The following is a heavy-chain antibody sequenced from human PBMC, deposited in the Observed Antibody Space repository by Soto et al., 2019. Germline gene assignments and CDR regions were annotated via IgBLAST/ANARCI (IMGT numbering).Heavy chain of an antibody. D-gene: IGHD2-21*01. J-gene: IGHJ5*02. CDR3: AKDLWAADINWFDP. V-gene: IGHV3-23*01. Sequence: SGGSLRLSCAASGFTFNIYAMNWVRQAPGKGLEWVSSISGSGSNTYYADSVKGRFTVSRDNSKSTLYLQMNSLRAEDTAVYYCAKDLWAADINWFDPWGQETLVTVSS. CDR1: GFTFNIYA. CDR2: ISGSGSNT.